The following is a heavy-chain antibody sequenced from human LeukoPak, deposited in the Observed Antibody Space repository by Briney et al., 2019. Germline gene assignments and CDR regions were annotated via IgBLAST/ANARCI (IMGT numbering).Heavy chain of an antibody. V-gene: IGHV4-61*02. D-gene: IGHD4-23*01. CDR3: ARRSTVLTADYEY. Sequence: SETLSLTCTVSGGSISSGNYHWIWIRQPAGTGLEWIGRIYSSGSTNYNPSLKSRVSISIDTSKNQFSLRLSSVTAADTALYYCARRSTVLTADYEYWGQGTLVTVSA. J-gene: IGHJ4*02. CDR1: GGSISSGNYH. CDR2: IYSSGST.